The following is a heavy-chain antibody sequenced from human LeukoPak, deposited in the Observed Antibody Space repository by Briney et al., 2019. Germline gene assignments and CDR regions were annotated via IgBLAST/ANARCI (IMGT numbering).Heavy chain of an antibody. D-gene: IGHD2-15*01. Sequence: SSETLSLTCTVSGGSISSTGSFWGWIRQPPGKGLEWIGSIYSGGITYYNPSLKSRVTISEDTSKNQFSLKMTSMTAADTAIYYCWLERVVAAYFDSWGQGTLVTVSS. CDR2: IYSGGIT. CDR3: WLERVVAAYFDS. V-gene: IGHV4-39*07. J-gene: IGHJ4*02. CDR1: GGSISSTGSF.